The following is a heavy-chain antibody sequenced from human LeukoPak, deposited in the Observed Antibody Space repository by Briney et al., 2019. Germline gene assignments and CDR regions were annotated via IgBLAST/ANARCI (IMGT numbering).Heavy chain of an antibody. CDR1: GYTFTSHA. Sequence: ASVKVSCKASGYTFTSHAINWVRQVPRQGLQWMGWINTNTGKATYAQGFTGRFVFSLVTSVTTAYLQISGLEADDTAFYYCARGSDYFYDFDFWGQGTLVTVSS. J-gene: IGHJ4*02. CDR3: ARGSDYFYDFDF. V-gene: IGHV7-4-1*02. CDR2: INTNTGKA. D-gene: IGHD3-22*01.